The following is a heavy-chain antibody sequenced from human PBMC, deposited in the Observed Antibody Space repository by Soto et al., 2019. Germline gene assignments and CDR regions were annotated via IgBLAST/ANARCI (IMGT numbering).Heavy chain of an antibody. V-gene: IGHV3-21*01. D-gene: IGHD3-9*01. J-gene: IGHJ3*02. Sequence: GSLRLSCVASGFMFTRSTMNWVRQAPGKGLEWVSSITSASDYIFYADSVKGRFTISRDNAKNSLYLRMNSLRAEDTAVYYCARVGTGSSTPLDIWGQGTMVTVSS. CDR3: ARVGTGSSTPLDI. CDR2: ITSASDYI. CDR1: GFMFTRST.